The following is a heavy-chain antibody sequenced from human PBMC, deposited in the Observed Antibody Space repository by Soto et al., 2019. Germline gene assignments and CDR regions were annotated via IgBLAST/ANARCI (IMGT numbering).Heavy chain of an antibody. V-gene: IGHV4-59*11. Sequence: SETLSLTCTVSGVSISSHYWSWIRQPPGKGPEWIGYIYHSGNTLYNPSLKSRVTISVDKSKNQFSLKLSSVTAADTAVYYCARDQLEGNWFDPWGQGTLVTVSS. J-gene: IGHJ5*02. CDR3: ARDQLEGNWFDP. D-gene: IGHD1-1*01. CDR2: IYHSGNT. CDR1: GVSISSHY.